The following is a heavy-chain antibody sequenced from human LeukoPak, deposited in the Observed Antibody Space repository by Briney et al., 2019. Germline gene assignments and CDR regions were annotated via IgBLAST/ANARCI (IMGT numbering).Heavy chain of an antibody. CDR3: ARVSSSWYQDWYFDL. V-gene: IGHV1-69*06. CDR2: IIPIFGTA. J-gene: IGHJ2*01. Sequence: SVKVSFKASGGTFSSYAISWVRQAPGQGLEWMGGIIPIFGTANYAQKFQGRVTITADKSTSTAYMELSRLKSEDTAVDYCARVSSSWYQDWYFDLWGRGTLVTVSS. D-gene: IGHD6-13*01. CDR1: GGTFSSYA.